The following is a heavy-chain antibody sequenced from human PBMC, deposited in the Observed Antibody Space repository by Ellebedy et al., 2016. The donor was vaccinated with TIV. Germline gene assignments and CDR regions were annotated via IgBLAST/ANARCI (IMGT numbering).Heavy chain of an antibody. J-gene: IGHJ5*02. CDR3: VRHLGYADSEIDL. CDR1: GYDFTDYW. Sequence: GESLKISCKVSGYDFTDYWIGWARQMPGKGLESMGIIYPGDSDTRYSPSFEGQVTISVDKSITTTYLEWSSLKASDTAMYYCVRHLGYADSEIDLWGQGTLVTVSS. V-gene: IGHV5-51*01. CDR2: IYPGDSDT. D-gene: IGHD4-17*01.